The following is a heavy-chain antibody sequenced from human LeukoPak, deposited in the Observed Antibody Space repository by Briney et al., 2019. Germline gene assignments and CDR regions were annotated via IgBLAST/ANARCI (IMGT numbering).Heavy chain of an antibody. Sequence: GGSLRLSCAASGFTFSSYWMHWVRQAPGKGLVWVSNINSDGSTTTYADSVKGRFTISRDNSRNTLYLQMNSLRAEDTAVYYCAKPRSGWYHFDYWGQGTLVTVSS. J-gene: IGHJ4*02. CDR1: GFTFSSYW. CDR2: INSDGSTT. D-gene: IGHD6-19*01. CDR3: AKPRSGWYHFDY. V-gene: IGHV3-74*01.